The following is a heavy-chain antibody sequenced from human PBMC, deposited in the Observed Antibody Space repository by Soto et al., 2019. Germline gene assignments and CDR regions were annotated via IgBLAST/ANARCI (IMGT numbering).Heavy chain of an antibody. V-gene: IGHV3-23*01. CDR2: ISGSGGST. CDR3: AKDRNSGWYYFDY. CDR1: GFTFSTYA. D-gene: IGHD6-19*01. Sequence: ESGGGLVQPGGSLRLSCAASGFTFSTYAMSWVRQAPGKGLEWVSSISGSGGSTEYADSVKGRFTISRDNSNNALYLQMNLLSAEDTAVYYCAKDRNSGWYYFDYWGQGTLVTVSS. J-gene: IGHJ4*02.